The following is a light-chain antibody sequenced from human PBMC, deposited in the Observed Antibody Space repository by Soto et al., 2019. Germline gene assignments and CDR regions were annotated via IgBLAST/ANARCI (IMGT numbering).Light chain of an antibody. CDR2: ATS. V-gene: IGKV1-39*01. CDR3: QQSFSTPYT. J-gene: IGKJ2*01. Sequence: IQMTQSPSSLSASVGDTVTITCRASQTISFYLNWYQQKPGRTPNLLIYATSSLQSGVPSRFDGSGSGTEFTLTISSLQPDDFATYYCQQSFSTPYTFGQGTKLELK. CDR1: QTISFY.